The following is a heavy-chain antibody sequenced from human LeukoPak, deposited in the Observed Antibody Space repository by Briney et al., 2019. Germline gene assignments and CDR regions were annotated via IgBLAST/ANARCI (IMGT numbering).Heavy chain of an antibody. D-gene: IGHD3-10*01. V-gene: IGHV3-20*04. CDR2: VSWNGAYT. CDR3: ARRKGPYGSGTYYDS. CDR1: GFPFDEYG. Sequence: GGSLRLSCAASGFPFDEYGMSSVRLAPGKGREWVSGVSWNGAYTEYADSVRGRFTISRDNAKKSLYLQMNSLRVDDTALYYCARRKGPYGSGTYYDSWGQGTLVSVSS. J-gene: IGHJ4*02.